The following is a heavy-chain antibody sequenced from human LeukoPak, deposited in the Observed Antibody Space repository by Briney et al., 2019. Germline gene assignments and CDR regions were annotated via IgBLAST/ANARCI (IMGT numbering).Heavy chain of an antibody. J-gene: IGHJ4*02. CDR3: ARHFSNGWSDK. CDR1: GASLSTSS. Sequence: SETLSLTCTVSGASLSTSSWTWIRQLPGKGLECIGFIYYSGTAHYHPSLKSRVTISLDTSKNQFSLRLSSVTAADTAVYYCARHFSNGWSDKWGQGTLVTVS. V-gene: IGHV4-59*08. CDR2: IYYSGTA. D-gene: IGHD6-19*01.